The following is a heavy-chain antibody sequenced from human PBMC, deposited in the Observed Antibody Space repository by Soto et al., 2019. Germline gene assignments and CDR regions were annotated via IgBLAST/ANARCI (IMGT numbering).Heavy chain of an antibody. V-gene: IGHV4-4*02. CDR1: GDSITRSNW. Sequence: QVHLQESGPGLVKPSGTLSLTCAVSGDSITRSNWWSWVRQPPGKGLEWIGEIHYSGVINYNPSLKSRVTISVDKSKNQFSLGLRSVTAADTAVYYCARDVGNFYDSSPTGQFAFWGQGTLVTVSS. D-gene: IGHD3-22*01. CDR2: IHYSGVI. CDR3: ARDVGNFYDSSPTGQFAF. J-gene: IGHJ4*02.